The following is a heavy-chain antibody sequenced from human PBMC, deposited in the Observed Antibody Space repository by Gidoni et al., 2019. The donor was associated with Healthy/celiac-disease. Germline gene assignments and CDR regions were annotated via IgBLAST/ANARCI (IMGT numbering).Heavy chain of an antibody. CDR3: TRANYGDYVGYYYYYMDV. Sequence: EVQLVESGVDLVKPGRSLRLSCTASGFTFGDYAMSWFRPAPGKGLEWVGCIRSKAYGGTTKYAASVKGRFTISRDDSKSIAYLQMNSMKTEDTAVYYCTRANYGDYVGYYYYYMDVWGKGTTVTVSS. J-gene: IGHJ6*03. V-gene: IGHV3-49*05. CDR1: GFTFGDYA. D-gene: IGHD4-17*01. CDR2: IRSKAYGGTT.